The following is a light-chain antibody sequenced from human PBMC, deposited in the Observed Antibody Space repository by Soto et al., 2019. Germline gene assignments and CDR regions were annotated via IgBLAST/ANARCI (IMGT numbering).Light chain of an antibody. CDR3: QQYNTYPWT. CDR2: DAS. Sequence: DIQMTQSPSSLSASVGDRVTITCRASQSISSYLNWYQQKPGKAPKLLIYDASSLESGVPSRFSGSASGTESTLTISSLQPDDFATYYCQQYNTYPWTFGQGTKVDI. J-gene: IGKJ1*01. V-gene: IGKV1-5*01. CDR1: QSISSY.